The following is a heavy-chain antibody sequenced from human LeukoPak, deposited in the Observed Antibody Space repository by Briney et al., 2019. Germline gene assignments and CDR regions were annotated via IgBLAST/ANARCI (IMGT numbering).Heavy chain of an antibody. J-gene: IGHJ4*02. V-gene: IGHV1-46*01. D-gene: IGHD4-11*01. CDR2: INPSGGST. CDR1: GYTFTSYY. Sequence: ASVKVSCRSSGYTFTSYYLHWVRQAPAQGLEWVGIINPSGGSTRYAQKFQGRVTMTWDTSTSTVYMELSSLRSEDTAVYYCARTKTVTQYYFDYWGQGTLVTVSS. CDR3: ARTKTVTQYYFDY.